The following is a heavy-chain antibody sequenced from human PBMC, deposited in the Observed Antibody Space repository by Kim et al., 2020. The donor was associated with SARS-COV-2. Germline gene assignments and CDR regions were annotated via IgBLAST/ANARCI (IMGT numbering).Heavy chain of an antibody. V-gene: IGHV3-23*01. CDR3: AKVSVAGGYYYGMDD. Sequence: GGSLRLSCAASGFTFTNYAMSWVRQVPGKGLEWVSSISSSGGYTYYADSVKGRLTISRDNSKNTLYLQMDSLRAEDTAFYYCAKVSVAGGYYYGMDDWG. D-gene: IGHD6-19*01. CDR1: GFTFTNYA. J-gene: IGHJ6*02. CDR2: ISSSGGYT.